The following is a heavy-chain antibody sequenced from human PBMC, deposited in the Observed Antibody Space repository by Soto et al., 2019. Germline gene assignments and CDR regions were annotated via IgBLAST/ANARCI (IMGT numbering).Heavy chain of an antibody. CDR3: ARTSRFEY. J-gene: IGHJ4*02. CDR2: INHRGST. CDR1: GGSFSSYY. V-gene: IGHV4-34*01. Sequence: QVQLQQWGAGRLKPSETLSLNCAVYGGSFSSYYWSWIRQPPGKGLEWIGEINHRGSTNYNPSLKSRVTISVDTSKNQFSLKLSSVTAADTAVYYCARTSRFEYWGQGTLVTVSS. D-gene: IGHD6-6*01.